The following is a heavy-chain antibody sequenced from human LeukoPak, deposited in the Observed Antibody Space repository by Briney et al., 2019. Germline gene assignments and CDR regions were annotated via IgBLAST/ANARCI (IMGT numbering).Heavy chain of an antibody. CDR3: AKGRVGGAVAGPRHS. CDR2: VSGSGAST. CDR1: GFTFTNYA. J-gene: IGHJ4*02. V-gene: IGHV3-23*01. Sequence: GGSLRLSCVASGFTFTNYAMTWVRQAPGKGLEWVSGVSGSGASTYYAESVKGRFSISRDNSENMMYLQLSSLRAEDSAVYYCAKGRVGGAVAGPRHSWGQGTRVSVS. D-gene: IGHD6-19*01.